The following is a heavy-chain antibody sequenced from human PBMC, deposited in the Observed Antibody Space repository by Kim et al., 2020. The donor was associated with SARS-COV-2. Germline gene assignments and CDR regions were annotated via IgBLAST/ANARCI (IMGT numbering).Heavy chain of an antibody. CDR3: ARGDTVVASRYYYAMDV. J-gene: IGHJ6*02. CDR1: GYTFTDYS. D-gene: IGHD2-21*01. CDR2: ISTDSGAT. V-gene: IGHV1-2*02. Sequence: ASVKVSCKASGYTFTDYSIHWVRQAPGRGLEWMALISTDSGATNNAQKFQDRITLTRDTSINTTYMELRSLRSDDTAAYFCARGDTVVASRYYYAMDVWGQGTTVTVSS.